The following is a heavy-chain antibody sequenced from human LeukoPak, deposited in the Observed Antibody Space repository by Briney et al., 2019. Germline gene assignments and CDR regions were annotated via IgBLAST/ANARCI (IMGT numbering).Heavy chain of an antibody. CDR1: GGSISSSSYY. CDR2: IYYSGST. CDR3: AGHPSRLRYFDWLLSYFDY. D-gene: IGHD3-9*01. J-gene: IGHJ4*02. Sequence: SETLSLTCTVSGGSISSSSYYWGWIRQPPGQGLEWIGSIYYSGSTYYNPALKSRVTISVDTSNNLFSLKLSSVTAADTAVYYCAGHPSRLRYFDWLLSYFDYWGQGTLVTVSS. V-gene: IGHV4-39*01.